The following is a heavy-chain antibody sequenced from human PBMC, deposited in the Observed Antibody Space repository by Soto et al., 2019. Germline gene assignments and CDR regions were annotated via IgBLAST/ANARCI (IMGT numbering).Heavy chain of an antibody. V-gene: IGHV3-9*01. CDR1: GFTFDDYA. CDR3: ARGPLGCSGGSCYNNDAFDI. CDR2: ISWNSGSI. D-gene: IGHD2-15*01. Sequence: GGSLRLSCAASGFTFDDYAMHWVRQAPGKGLEWVSGISWNSGSIGYADSVKGRFTISRDNAKNSLYLQMNSLTPEDTAVYYCARGPLGCSGGSCYNNDAFDIWGQGTMVTVSS. J-gene: IGHJ3*02.